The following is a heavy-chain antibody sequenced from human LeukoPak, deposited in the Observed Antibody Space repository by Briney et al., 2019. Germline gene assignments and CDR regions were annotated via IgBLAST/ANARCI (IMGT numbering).Heavy chain of an antibody. CDR3: ARDPSNSGYDYLYYFDY. CDR1: GYTFTGYY. Sequence: ASVKVSCKASGYTFTGYYMHWVRQAPGQGLEWMGWINPNNGGTNYAQKFQGRVTMTRDMSISTAYMELSRLRSDDTAVYYCARDPSNSGYDYLYYFDYWGQGTLVTVSS. CDR2: INPNNGGT. V-gene: IGHV1-2*02. J-gene: IGHJ4*02. D-gene: IGHD5-12*01.